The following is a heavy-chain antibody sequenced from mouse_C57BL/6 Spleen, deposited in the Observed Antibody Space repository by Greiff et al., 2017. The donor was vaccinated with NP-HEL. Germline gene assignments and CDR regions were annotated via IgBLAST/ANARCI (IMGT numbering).Heavy chain of an antibody. CDR3: ARPDSKGAMDY. D-gene: IGHD2-5*01. V-gene: IGHV5-6*01. J-gene: IGHJ4*01. CDR1: GFTFSSYG. Sequence: EVMLVESGGDLVKPGGSLKLSCAASGFTFSSYGMSWVRQTPDKRLEWVATISSGGSYTYYPDSVKGRFTISSDNAKNTLYLQMSSLESEDTAMYYCARPDSKGAMDYWGQGTSVTVSS. CDR2: ISSGGSYT.